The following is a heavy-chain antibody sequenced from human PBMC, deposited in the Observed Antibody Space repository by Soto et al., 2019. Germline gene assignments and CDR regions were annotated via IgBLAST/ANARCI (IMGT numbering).Heavy chain of an antibody. CDR2: IFSSGST. CDR3: ARDQGVVVTADNWFDP. Sequence: SETLSLTSTVSGGSITDYSWVWIRQPAGKGLEWIGRIFSSGSTNYNPSLKGRITMSLDTSKNQFSLKLNSATATDTAVYFCARDQGVVVTADNWFDPWGHGILVTVSS. CDR1: GGSITDYS. D-gene: IGHD2-21*02. V-gene: IGHV4-4*07. J-gene: IGHJ5*02.